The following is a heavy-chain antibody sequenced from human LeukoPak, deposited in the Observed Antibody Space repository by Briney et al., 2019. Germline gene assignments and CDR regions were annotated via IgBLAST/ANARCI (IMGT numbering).Heavy chain of an antibody. J-gene: IGHJ4*02. D-gene: IGHD2-21*02. V-gene: IGHV4-59*08. CDR1: GGSISPYY. Sequence: SETLSLTCTVSGGSISPYYWSWIRQPPGKGLEWIGYIYYSGTTNYNPSLKSRVTISVDTSKNQFSLKLTSVTAADTAVYYCARGLVVTEYNFDYWGQGTLVTVSS. CDR2: IYYSGTT. CDR3: ARGLVVTEYNFDY.